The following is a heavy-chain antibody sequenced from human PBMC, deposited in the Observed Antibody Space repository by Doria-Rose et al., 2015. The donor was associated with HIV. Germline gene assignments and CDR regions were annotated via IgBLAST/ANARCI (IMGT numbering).Heavy chain of an antibody. Sequence: SGPVLVKPTETLTLTCTVSGVSLSSPGMGVSWIRQPPGKALEWLANIFSDDERSYKTSLKSRLTSSRGTSKSQVVPTMTDMDPLDTATYYCARIKSSRWYHKYYFDFWGQGTLVIVSA. CDR3: ARIKSSRWYHKYYFDF. CDR2: IFSDDER. CDR1: GVSLSSPGMG. V-gene: IGHV2-26*01. J-gene: IGHJ4*02. D-gene: IGHD6-13*01.